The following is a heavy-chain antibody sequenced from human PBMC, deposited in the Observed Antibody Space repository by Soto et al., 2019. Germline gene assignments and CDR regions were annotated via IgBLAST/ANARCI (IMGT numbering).Heavy chain of an antibody. CDR1: VVSVSGYY. Sequence: PSETLSLTCTVSVVSVSGYYWSCIRHPPGQGLEWLGYIFYRGTTLYSPSVQSRLSITVDTSKNQFSLKLRSVTAADTAVYYCTRHAIIPKMQYGMDVWGQGTTVTVSS. V-gene: IGHV4-59*02. CDR2: IFYRGTT. J-gene: IGHJ6*02. D-gene: IGHD2-2*01. CDR3: TRHAIIPKMQYGMDV.